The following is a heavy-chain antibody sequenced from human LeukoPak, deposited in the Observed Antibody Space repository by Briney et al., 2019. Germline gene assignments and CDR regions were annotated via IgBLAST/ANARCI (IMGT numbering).Heavy chain of an antibody. J-gene: IGHJ4*02. CDR3: ARLRDDSSGYYIFDY. Sequence: SGPTLVNPTQTLTLTCTFSGFSLSTSGMCVSWIRQPPGKALEWLARIDWDDDKYYSTSLKTRLTISKDNSKNQVVLTMTNMDPVDTATYYCARLRDDSSGYYIFDYWGQGTLVTVSS. V-gene: IGHV2-70*11. D-gene: IGHD3-22*01. CDR1: GFSLSTSGMC. CDR2: IDWDDDK.